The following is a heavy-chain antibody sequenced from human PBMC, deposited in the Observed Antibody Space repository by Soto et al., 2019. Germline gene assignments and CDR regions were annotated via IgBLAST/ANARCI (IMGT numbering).Heavy chain of an antibody. CDR1: GFTFSSYG. CDR3: ARDGAGYCSGGSCYPKDSYYYYGMDV. D-gene: IGHD2-15*01. Sequence: PGGSLRLSCAASGFTFSSYGMHWVRQAPGKGLEWVAVIWYDGSNKYYADSVKGRFTISRDNSKNTLYLQMNSLRAEDTAVYYCARDGAGYCSGGSCYPKDSYYYYGMDVWGQGTTVTVSS. J-gene: IGHJ6*02. CDR2: IWYDGSNK. V-gene: IGHV3-33*01.